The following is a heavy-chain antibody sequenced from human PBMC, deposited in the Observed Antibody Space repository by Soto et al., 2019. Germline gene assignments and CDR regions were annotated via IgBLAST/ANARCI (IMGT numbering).Heavy chain of an antibody. D-gene: IGHD1-26*01. CDR1: GGSISSGDYY. J-gene: IGHJ4*02. Sequence: QVQLQESGPGLVKPSQTLSLTCTVSGGSISSGDYYWSWIRQPPGKGLEWIGYIYYSGSTYYNPTLKSRVTITVATSKNQFTLKLSSVTAADTAVYYCASAERSWRDYFDYWGQGTLVTVSS. CDR3: ASAERSWRDYFDY. CDR2: IYYSGST. V-gene: IGHV4-30-4*01.